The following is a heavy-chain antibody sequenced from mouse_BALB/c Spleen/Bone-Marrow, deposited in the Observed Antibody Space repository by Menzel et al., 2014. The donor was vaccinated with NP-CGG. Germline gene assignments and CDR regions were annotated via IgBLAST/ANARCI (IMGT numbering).Heavy chain of an antibody. CDR1: GYTFSSYW. Sequence: VQLQQSGAELMKPGASVKISCKATGYTFSSYWIEWVKQRPGHGLEWIGEILPGSGSTNYNEKFKGKATFTADTSSNTAYMQLSSLTSEDSSFYYCARGIDYYAMDYWGLRTSVPVSS. CDR2: ILPGSGST. J-gene: IGHJ4*01. V-gene: IGHV1-9*01. CDR3: ARGIDYYAMDY.